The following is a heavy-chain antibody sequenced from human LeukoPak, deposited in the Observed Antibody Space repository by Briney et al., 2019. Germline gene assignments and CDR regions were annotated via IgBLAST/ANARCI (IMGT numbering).Heavy chain of an antibody. V-gene: IGHV3-43*02. CDR3: ARESESSGWYDY. J-gene: IGHJ4*02. D-gene: IGHD6-19*01. CDR1: GFMFHDYA. Sequence: QPGGSLLLSCAAPGFMFHDYAIHWVRQAPGKGLEWVSLISGDGGSTFYADSVKGRFTISRDNSKNSLYLQMNSLRSDDTALYYCARESESSGWYDYWGKRDLVSVSS. CDR2: ISGDGGST.